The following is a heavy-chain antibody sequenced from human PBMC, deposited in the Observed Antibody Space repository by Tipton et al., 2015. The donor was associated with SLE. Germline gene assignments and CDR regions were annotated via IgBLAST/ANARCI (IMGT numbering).Heavy chain of an antibody. CDR2: IYYSGRT. D-gene: IGHD3-10*01. J-gene: IGHJ4*02. CDR3: AREGIRAFDY. CDR1: GGPTSSYY. V-gene: IGHV4-59*01. Sequence: LRLSCTVSGGPTSSYYWNWIRQPPGKGLEWIGYIYYSGRTNLNPSLKSRVSMSVGTSKNQFSLRLSSVTTADTAVYYCAREGIRAFDYWGQGILVTVSS.